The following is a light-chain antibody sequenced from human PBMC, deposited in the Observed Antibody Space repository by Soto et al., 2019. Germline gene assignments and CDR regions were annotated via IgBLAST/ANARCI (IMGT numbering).Light chain of an antibody. V-gene: IGKV1-33*01. CDR2: DAS. Sequence: PITKSPNAPSASVGDAVSFTCQASQDISKFLNWYQHKPGQAPSLLIYDASKSQFGAPSRFSGSGSGTDFTFTISCLQPEDNTTYCCQQYDNRPNRFGPGTNVAIK. CDR3: QQYDNRPNR. J-gene: IGKJ3*01. CDR1: QDISKF.